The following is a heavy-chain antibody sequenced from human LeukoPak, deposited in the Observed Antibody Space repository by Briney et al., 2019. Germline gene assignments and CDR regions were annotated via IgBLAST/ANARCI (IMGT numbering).Heavy chain of an antibody. D-gene: IGHD4-17*01. CDR2: INHSGST. CDR3: ARGRGTVTTYRY. J-gene: IGHJ4*02. V-gene: IGHV4-34*01. CDR1: GGSFSGYY. Sequence: SETLSLICAVYGGSFSGYYWSWIRQPPGKGLEWIGEINHSGSTNYNPYLKSRVTISVDTSKNQFSLKLSSVTAADTAVYYCARGRGTVTTYRYWGQGTLVTVSS.